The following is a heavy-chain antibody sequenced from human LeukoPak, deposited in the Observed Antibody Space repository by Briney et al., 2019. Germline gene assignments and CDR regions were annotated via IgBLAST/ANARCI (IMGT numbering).Heavy chain of an antibody. CDR3: ARDSSRAVGP. CDR1: GGSITTYF. Sequence: PSETLSLTCTVSGGSITTYFWSWIRQPPGKGLEWIGYISHNGSTNYNPSLKGRGIISIDTSKNQFSLTLSSVTAADTAVYYCARDSSRAVGPWGQGILVTVSS. V-gene: IGHV4-59*01. D-gene: IGHD6-13*01. CDR2: ISHNGST. J-gene: IGHJ5*02.